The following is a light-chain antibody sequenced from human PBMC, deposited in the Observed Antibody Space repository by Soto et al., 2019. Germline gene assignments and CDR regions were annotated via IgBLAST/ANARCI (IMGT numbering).Light chain of an antibody. Sequence: EIVMSQSPATLSVSPGETATLSCRASQSVFSNLAWYQQKPGQAPRLLIYGASTRATGIPARFSGSGSGTEFTLPISSLQSEDFAVYYCQQYNNWPPYTFGQGTKLEIK. J-gene: IGKJ2*01. CDR2: GAS. CDR1: QSVFSN. V-gene: IGKV3-15*01. CDR3: QQYNNWPPYT.